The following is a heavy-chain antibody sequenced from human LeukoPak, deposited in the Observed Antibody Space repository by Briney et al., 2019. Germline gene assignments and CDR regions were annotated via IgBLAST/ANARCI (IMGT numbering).Heavy chain of an antibody. Sequence: SETLSLTCAVSGGSISSSNWWSWVRQPPGKGLEWIGEIYHSGSTNYNPSLKSRVTISVDKSKNQFSLKLSSVTAADTAVYYCARDIVGATKVAFDIWGQGTMVTVSS. CDR2: IYHSGST. CDR3: ARDIVGATKVAFDI. J-gene: IGHJ3*02. D-gene: IGHD1-26*01. CDR1: GGSISSSNW. V-gene: IGHV4-4*02.